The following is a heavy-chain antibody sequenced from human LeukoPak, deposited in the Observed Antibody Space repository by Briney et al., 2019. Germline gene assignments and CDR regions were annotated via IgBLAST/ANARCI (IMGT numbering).Heavy chain of an antibody. CDR2: INAATANR. CDR3: AREITMGAFDI. V-gene: IGHV1-3*01. J-gene: IGHJ3*02. Sequence: ASVKVSCKASGYTFTRFLIHWVRQAPGQRLEWMGWINAATANRKYSQKFQDRVTISRETSATTAYMELSSLTSEDTAVYYCAREITMGAFDIWGQGTMVTVSS. D-gene: IGHD3-3*01. CDR1: GYTFTRFL.